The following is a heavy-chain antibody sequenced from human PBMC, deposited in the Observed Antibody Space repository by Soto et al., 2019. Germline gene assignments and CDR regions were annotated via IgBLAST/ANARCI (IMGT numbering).Heavy chain of an antibody. D-gene: IGHD3-16*01. J-gene: IGHJ4*02. Sequence: EVQLVETGGGLIQPGGSLRLSCAASGFTVSDYDMTWVRHSPGKGLEWVSLIYSSGITRYVDSVKGRFTMSRDNSKNTLYLQMSSLSVEDTAVYYCAQSGGHWGRGTLVTVSS. CDR3: AQSGGH. V-gene: IGHV3-53*02. CDR2: IYSSGIT. CDR1: GFTVSDYD.